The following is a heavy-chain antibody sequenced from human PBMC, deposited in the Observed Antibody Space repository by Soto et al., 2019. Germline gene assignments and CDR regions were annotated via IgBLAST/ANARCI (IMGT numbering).Heavy chain of an antibody. V-gene: IGHV1-18*01. D-gene: IGHD2-2*01. Sequence: ASVKVSCKASGYTFTSYGISWVRQAPGQGLEWMGWISAYNGNTNYAQKLQGRVTMTTDTSTSTAYMELRSLRSDDTAVYYCARASFSPAADRGYYYYYGMDVWGQGTKVTVSS. CDR1: GYTFTSYG. J-gene: IGHJ6*02. CDR3: ARASFSPAADRGYYYYYGMDV. CDR2: ISAYNGNT.